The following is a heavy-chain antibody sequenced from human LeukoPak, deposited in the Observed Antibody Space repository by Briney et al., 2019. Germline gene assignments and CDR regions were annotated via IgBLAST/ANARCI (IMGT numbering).Heavy chain of an antibody. V-gene: IGHV1-2*02. CDR2: INPNSGGT. J-gene: IGHJ6*03. CDR1: GYTFTGYY. Sequence: GASVKVSCKTSGYTFTGYYIHWVRQAPGQGLEWMGWINPNSGGTNYAQKFQGRVTMTRDTSISTAYMELSSLRSEDTAVYYCARILHYYYYMDVWGKGTTVTVSS. CDR3: ARILHYYYYMDV.